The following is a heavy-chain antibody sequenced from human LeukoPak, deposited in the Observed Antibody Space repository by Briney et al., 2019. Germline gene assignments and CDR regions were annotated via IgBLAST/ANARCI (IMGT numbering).Heavy chain of an antibody. Sequence: ASVKVSCKASGYTFTSYGISWVRQAPGQGLEWMGWISAYNDNTNYVQKFQGRATMTTDTSTSTAYMELRSLSPDDTAVYYCARDQPGDTLSEYWGQGTLVTVSS. D-gene: IGHD2-21*02. J-gene: IGHJ4*02. CDR1: GYTFTSYG. CDR2: ISAYNDNT. V-gene: IGHV1-18*01. CDR3: ARDQPGDTLSEY.